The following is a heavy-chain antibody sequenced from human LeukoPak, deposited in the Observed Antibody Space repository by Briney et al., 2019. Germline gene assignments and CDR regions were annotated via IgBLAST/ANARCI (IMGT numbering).Heavy chain of an antibody. D-gene: IGHD6-13*01. CDR3: STIAAAGYFDY. CDR1: GFTFSNAW. Sequence: GGSLRLSCAASGFTFSNAWMSWVRQAPGKGLEWVGRIKSKTDGGTTDYAAPVKGRFTISRDDSKNTLYLQMNSLRIEDTAVYYCSTIAAAGYFDYRARELWSPSPQ. CDR2: IKSKTDGGTT. V-gene: IGHV3-15*01. J-gene: IGHJ4*02.